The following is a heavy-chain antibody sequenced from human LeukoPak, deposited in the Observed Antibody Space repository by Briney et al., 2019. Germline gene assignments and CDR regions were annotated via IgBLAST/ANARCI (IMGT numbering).Heavy chain of an antibody. V-gene: IGHV1-69*13. CDR3: ARVTKGSGDYVGYYFDS. J-gene: IGHJ4*02. Sequence: ASVTVSCKASGDTFTRQTFSWVRQAPGQGLEGMGRFIPVFKLPTYAQEFQGRVTMSADESTSTAYMELSSLRSGDTAIYYCARVTKGSGDYVGYYFDSWGQGTLVTVSA. D-gene: IGHD3-16*01. CDR1: GDTFTRQT. CDR2: FIPVFKLP.